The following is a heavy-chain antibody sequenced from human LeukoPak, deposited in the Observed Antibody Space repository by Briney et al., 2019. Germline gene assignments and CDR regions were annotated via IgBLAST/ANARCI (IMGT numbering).Heavy chain of an antibody. J-gene: IGHJ4*02. D-gene: IGHD5-18*01. CDR2: IKEDGSEK. CDR3: ARDHNYGSDY. CDR1: GFTFRSYW. Sequence: GGSLRLSCAASGFTFRSYWMSWVRQAPGKGLEWVANIKEDGSEKYYVDSVKDRFTISRDSAKNSLYLQMNSLRVEDTAVYYCARDHNYGSDYWGQGTLVTVSS. V-gene: IGHV3-7*03.